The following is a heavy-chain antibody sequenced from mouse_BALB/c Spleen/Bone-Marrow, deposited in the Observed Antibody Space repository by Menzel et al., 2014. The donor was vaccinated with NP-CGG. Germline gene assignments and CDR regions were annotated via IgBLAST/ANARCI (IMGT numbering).Heavy chain of an antibody. V-gene: IGHV5-2*01. D-gene: IGHD1-1*01. CDR3: ARHGDYYGSSLFAY. CDR1: EYEFPSHD. Sequence: DVMLVESGGGLVQPGESLKLSCESNEYEFPSHDMSWVRKTPEKRLELVAAINSDGGSTYYPDTMERRFIISRDNSKKTLYLQMSSLRSEDTASYYCARHGDYYGSSLFAYWGQGTLVTVSA. J-gene: IGHJ3*01. CDR2: INSDGGST.